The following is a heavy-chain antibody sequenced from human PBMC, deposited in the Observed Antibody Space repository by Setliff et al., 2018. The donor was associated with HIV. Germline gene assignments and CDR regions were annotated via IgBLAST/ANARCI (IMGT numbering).Heavy chain of an antibody. J-gene: IGHJ3*02. D-gene: IGHD3-9*01. V-gene: IGHV4-59*01. CDR3: ARVATGPESFDI. CDR2: VYSTGST. CDR1: GGSINNYY. Sequence: NPSETLSLTCTVSGGSINNYYWSWIRQPPGKALEWIGYVYSTGSTNYKSSLKSRVTISVDTSKNQFSLKLSSVTAADTAVYYCARVATGPESFDIWGQGTMVTVSS.